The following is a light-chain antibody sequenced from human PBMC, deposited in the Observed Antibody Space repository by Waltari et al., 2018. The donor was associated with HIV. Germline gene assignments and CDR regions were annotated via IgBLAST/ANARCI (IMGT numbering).Light chain of an antibody. CDR3: TSYTSISTLV. J-gene: IGLJ1*01. Sequence: QSALTQPASVSGSPGQSITISCTGTSSEIGAYNYVSWYQHHPGKVPKLLIYEVTNRPSGVSHRFSGSKSGNTASLTISGLQAEDEADFYCTSYTSISTLVFGTGTKVTVL. CDR2: EVT. V-gene: IGLV2-14*01. CDR1: SSEIGAYNY.